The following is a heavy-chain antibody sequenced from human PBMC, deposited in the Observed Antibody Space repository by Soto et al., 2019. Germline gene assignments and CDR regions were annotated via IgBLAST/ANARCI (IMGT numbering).Heavy chain of an antibody. J-gene: IGHJ4*02. Sequence: EVQLVESGGGLVKPGGALRLSCAASGFTFSNAWMSWVRQAPGKGLEWVGRIKSKTDGGTTDYAAPGKGRFTISRDDSKNTLYLQMNSLKTEDTAVYYCTTEAVAGIGGFDYWGQGTLVTVSS. CDR3: TTEAVAGIGGFDY. V-gene: IGHV3-15*01. CDR2: IKSKTDGGTT. D-gene: IGHD6-19*01. CDR1: GFTFSNAW.